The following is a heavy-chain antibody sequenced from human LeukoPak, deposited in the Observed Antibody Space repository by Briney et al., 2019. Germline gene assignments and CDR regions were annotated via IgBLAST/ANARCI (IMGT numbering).Heavy chain of an antibody. J-gene: IGHJ4*02. Sequence: SETLSLTCAVYGGSFSGYYWSWIRQPPGKGLEWIGEINHSGSTYYNPSLKSRVTISVDTSKNQFSLKLSSVTAADTAVYYCARERAAAVALDYWGQGTLVTVSS. CDR1: GGSFSGYY. D-gene: IGHD6-19*01. CDR2: INHSGST. V-gene: IGHV4-34*01. CDR3: ARERAAAVALDY.